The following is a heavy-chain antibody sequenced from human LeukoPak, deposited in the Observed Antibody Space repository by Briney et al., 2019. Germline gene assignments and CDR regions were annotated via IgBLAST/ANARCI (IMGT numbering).Heavy chain of an antibody. V-gene: IGHV3-49*03. D-gene: IGHD3-16*01. CDR2: ITGSAYGGTT. Sequence: GGSLRLSCTASGFPFENYAMSWFRRAPGTGLEWVGFITGSAYGGTTEYAASVKGKFTISRDDSTSVAYLQMRSLQTEDTAVYYCTRDRGSAHFDFWGQGTLVTVSS. J-gene: IGHJ4*02. CDR1: GFPFENYA. CDR3: TRDRGSAHFDF.